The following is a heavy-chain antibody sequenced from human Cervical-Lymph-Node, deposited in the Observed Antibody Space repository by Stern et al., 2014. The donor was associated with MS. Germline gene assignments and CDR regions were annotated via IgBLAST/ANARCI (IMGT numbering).Heavy chain of an antibody. CDR3: AGSGTYYPDY. J-gene: IGHJ4*02. CDR2: VLKSGTT. V-gene: IGHV4-4*08. Sequence: QVQLQESGPGLVKPSETLSLTCSVSGGSISSYYWNWIRQPPGKGLEWIANVLKSGTTNYNPPLRGGFTIFREPSMKKIPLNRTSGTAADTAVYYCAGSGTYYPDYWGQGILVTVSS. CDR1: GGSISSYY. D-gene: IGHD3-3*01.